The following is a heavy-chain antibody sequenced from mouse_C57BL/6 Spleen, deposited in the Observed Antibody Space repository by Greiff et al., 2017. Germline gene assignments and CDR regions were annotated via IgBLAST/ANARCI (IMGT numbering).Heavy chain of an antibody. D-gene: IGHD1-1*01. J-gene: IGHJ4*01. V-gene: IGHV1-59*01. Sequence: QVQLQQPGAELVRPGTSVKLSCKASGYTFTSYWMHWVKQRPGQGLEWIGVIDPSDSYTNYNQKFKGKATLTVATSSSTAYMQLSSLTSEDSAVYYCARPHYGSSFAMDYWGQGTSVTVSS. CDR3: ARPHYGSSFAMDY. CDR1: GYTFTSYW. CDR2: IDPSDSYT.